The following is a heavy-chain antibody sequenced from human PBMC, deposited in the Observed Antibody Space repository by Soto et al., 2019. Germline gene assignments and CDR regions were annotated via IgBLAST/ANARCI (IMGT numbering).Heavy chain of an antibody. D-gene: IGHD6-13*01. CDR3: ARGGGSHIAAAGTSGDYYYYYGMDV. CDR1: GDSVSSNSAA. CDR2: TYYRSKWYN. V-gene: IGHV6-1*01. Sequence: SQTLSLTCAISGDSVSSNSAAWNWIRQSPSRGLEWLGRTYYRSKWYNDYAVSVKSRITINPDTSKNQFSLQLNSVTPEDTAVYYCARGGGSHIAAAGTSGDYYYYYGMDVWGQGTTVTAP. J-gene: IGHJ6*02.